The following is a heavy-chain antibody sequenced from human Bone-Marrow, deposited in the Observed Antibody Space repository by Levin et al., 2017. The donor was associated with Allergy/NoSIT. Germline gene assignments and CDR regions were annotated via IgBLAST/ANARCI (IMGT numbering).Heavy chain of an antibody. J-gene: IGHJ3*02. Sequence: GGSLRLSCKASGYTFTSYGISWVRQAPGQGLEWMGWISAYNGNTNYAQKLQGRVTMTTDTSTSTAYMELRSLRSDDTAVYYCARDISPRGFDIWGQGTMVTVSS. V-gene: IGHV1-18*01. CDR2: ISAYNGNT. D-gene: IGHD2-21*01. CDR3: ARDISPRGFDI. CDR1: GYTFTSYG.